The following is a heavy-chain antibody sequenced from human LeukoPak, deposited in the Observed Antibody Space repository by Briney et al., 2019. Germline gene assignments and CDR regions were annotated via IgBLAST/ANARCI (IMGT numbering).Heavy chain of an antibody. V-gene: IGHV1-2*02. CDR2: INPHTGAA. J-gene: IGHJ4*02. Sequence: GASVKVSCKVSGYTFIENYIHWVRQAPGQGLEWMGLINPHTGAANYSQKFQGRVTMTRDTSISTAYMHLTRLKFDDTAVYYCARGKSGSSTWGPGNPVTVSS. CDR1: GYTFIENY. CDR3: ARGKSGSST. D-gene: IGHD3-3*01.